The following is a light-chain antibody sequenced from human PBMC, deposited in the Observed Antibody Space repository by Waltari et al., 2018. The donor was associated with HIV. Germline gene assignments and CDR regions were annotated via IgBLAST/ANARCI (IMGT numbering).Light chain of an antibody. CDR2: RNN. CDR3: AAWDDTRVV. Sequence: QSVLTQPPSASGTPGQRVTISCSGSSSNIGSNYVYWYQQVPGTAPKLLIDRNNQRPSGVPDRFSGSKSGISGSLAISGLRSDDEADYYCAAWDDTRVVFGGGTKLTVL. J-gene: IGLJ3*02. CDR1: SSNIGSNY. V-gene: IGLV1-47*01.